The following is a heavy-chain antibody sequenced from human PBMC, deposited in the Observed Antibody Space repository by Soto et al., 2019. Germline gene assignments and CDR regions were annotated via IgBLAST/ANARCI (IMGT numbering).Heavy chain of an antibody. J-gene: IGHJ6*02. V-gene: IGHV1-18*01. CDR2: ISGYNGNT. Sequence: QVQLVQSGAEVKKPGASVKVSCKASGYTFTSYGISWVRQAPGQGLEWMGWISGYNGNTNYAQKVQGRVTMTTDISTSTAYMELRRLRSDDTAVDYCARDGYCISTTCCVGGGFGMDVWGQGTTVTVSS. D-gene: IGHD2-2*01. CDR3: ARDGYCISTTCCVGGGFGMDV. CDR1: GYTFTSYG.